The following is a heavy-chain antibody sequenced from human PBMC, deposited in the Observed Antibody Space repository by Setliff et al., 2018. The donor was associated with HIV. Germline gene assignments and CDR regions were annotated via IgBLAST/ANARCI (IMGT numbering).Heavy chain of an antibody. CDR3: ARALVRGISPPRLDYFDY. D-gene: IGHD3-10*01. CDR2: IIPILGVA. Sequence: SVKVSCKASGYTFNSHTINWVRQAPGQGLDWMGRIIPILGVANYAQRFQGRVTITADKSTYTAYMELSSLRPEDTAVYYCARALVRGISPPRLDYFDYWGQGTLVTVSS. V-gene: IGHV1-69*02. J-gene: IGHJ4*02. CDR1: GYTFNSHT.